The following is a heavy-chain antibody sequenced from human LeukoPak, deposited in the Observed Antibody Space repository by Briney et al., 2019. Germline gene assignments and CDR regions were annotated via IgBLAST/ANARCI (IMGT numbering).Heavy chain of an antibody. V-gene: IGHV3-21*01. CDR3: ARDRVGATHNY. D-gene: IGHD1-26*01. CDR1: EVTFSAYG. Sequence: GGSLRLSCAASEVTFSAYGMHWVRQAPGKGLEWVSSISSSSSYIYYADSVKGRFTISRDNAKNSLYLQMNSLRAEDTAVYYCARDRVGATHNYWGQGTLVTVSS. J-gene: IGHJ4*02. CDR2: ISSSSSYI.